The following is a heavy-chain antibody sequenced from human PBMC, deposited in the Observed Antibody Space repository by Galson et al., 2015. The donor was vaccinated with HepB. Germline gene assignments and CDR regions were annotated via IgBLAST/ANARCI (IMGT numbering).Heavy chain of an antibody. Sequence: ETLSLTCTVSGGSISSYYWSWIRQPPGKGLEWIGYIYYSGSTNYNPSLKSRVTISVDTSKNQLSLKLSSVTAADTAVYYCARRDFWSAFDYWGQGTLVTVSS. V-gene: IGHV4-59*01. J-gene: IGHJ4*02. CDR1: GGSISSYY. CDR3: ARRDFWSAFDY. D-gene: IGHD3-3*01. CDR2: IYYSGST.